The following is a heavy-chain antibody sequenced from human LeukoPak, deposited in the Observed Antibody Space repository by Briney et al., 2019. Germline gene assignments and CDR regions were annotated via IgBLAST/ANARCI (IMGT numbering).Heavy chain of an antibody. CDR1: GFTLSNAW. CDR3: TTERGSASWYEYYFDN. V-gene: IGHV3-15*01. Sequence: GGSLRLSCAASGFTLSNAWMSWVRQAPGKGVEWVGRSKSKIDGGATDYAEPVKGRFTISRDDSRATLYLQMSSLKAEDTAVYYCTTERGSASWYEYYFDNWGQGTLVTVAS. J-gene: IGHJ4*02. D-gene: IGHD6-13*01. CDR2: SKSKIDGGAT.